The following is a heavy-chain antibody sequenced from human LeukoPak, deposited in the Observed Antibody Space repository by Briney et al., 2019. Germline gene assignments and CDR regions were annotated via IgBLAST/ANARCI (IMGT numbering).Heavy chain of an antibody. Sequence: PGGSLRLSCAASGFTFSSNWMSWVRQAPGKGLEWVANIKQDGSEKYYVDSVKGRFTISRDNAKNSLYLQMNSLRAEDTAVYYCARRYDFWSGYDYWGQGTLVTVSS. V-gene: IGHV3-7*01. CDR3: ARRYDFWSGYDY. J-gene: IGHJ4*02. CDR1: GFTFSSNW. D-gene: IGHD3-3*01. CDR2: IKQDGSEK.